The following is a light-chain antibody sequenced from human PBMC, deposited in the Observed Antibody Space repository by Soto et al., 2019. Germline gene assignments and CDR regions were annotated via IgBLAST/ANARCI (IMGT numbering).Light chain of an antibody. J-gene: IGLJ1*01. CDR2: DVS. CDR1: SSDVGGYNY. Sequence: SALTQPRSVSGSPGQSVTISCTGTSSDVGGYNYVSWYQHHPGKAPKVMIYDVSKRPSGVPDRFSGSKSGNTASLTISGLQAEDEADYYCCSYAGSYTYVFGTGTKLTVL. V-gene: IGLV2-11*01. CDR3: CSYAGSYTYV.